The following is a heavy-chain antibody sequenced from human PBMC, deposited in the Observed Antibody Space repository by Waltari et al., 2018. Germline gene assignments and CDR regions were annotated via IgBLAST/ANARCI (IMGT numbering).Heavy chain of an antibody. J-gene: IGHJ4*02. CDR2: ISASGGT. CDR3: ARGPAYYFDY. CDR1: GITFSRYT. V-gene: IGHV3-23*04. Sequence: VQLVESGGGLVQPGGSLTLSCAASGITFSRYTMRWVRQAPGKWLEWVSTISASGGTFYADSVKGRFTVSRDSSKNTLSLQMNSLRAEDTAVYYCARGPAYYFDYWDQGTLVTVSS.